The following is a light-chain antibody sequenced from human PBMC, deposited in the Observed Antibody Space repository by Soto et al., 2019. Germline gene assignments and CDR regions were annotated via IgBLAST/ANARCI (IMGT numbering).Light chain of an antibody. V-gene: IGLV2-23*01. J-gene: IGLJ2*01. CDR3: CSYAGSGSVV. CDR1: SSDVGSYDL. CDR2: EGS. Sequence: QSALTQPASVSGSPGQSITFSCTGTSSDVGSYDLVSWYQHHPGKAPKLMIYEGSKRPSGVSNRFSGSKSGNTASLTISGLQAEDEADYYCCSYAGSGSVVFGGGTKVTVL.